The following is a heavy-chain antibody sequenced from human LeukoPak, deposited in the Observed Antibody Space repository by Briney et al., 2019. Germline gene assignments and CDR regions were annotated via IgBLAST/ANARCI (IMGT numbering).Heavy chain of an antibody. D-gene: IGHD3-22*01. CDR3: AKDMYYYDSSGYGDY. CDR2: ISYDGSNK. V-gene: IGHV3-30*18. Sequence: SGGSLRLSCAASGFTFSSSGMYWVRQAPGKGLEWVALISYDGSNKYYADSVKGRFTISRDNSENTLYLQMDSLRAEDTAVYYCAKDMYYYDSSGYGDYWGQGTLVTVSS. J-gene: IGHJ4*02. CDR1: GFTFSSSG.